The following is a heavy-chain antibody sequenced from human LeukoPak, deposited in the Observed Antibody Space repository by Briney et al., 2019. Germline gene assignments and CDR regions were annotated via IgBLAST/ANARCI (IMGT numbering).Heavy chain of an antibody. CDR1: GGTFSSYA. J-gene: IGHJ5*02. CDR2: IIPIFGTA. V-gene: IGHV1-69*06. CDR3: ARALPHRRLMDTTMEQHWFDP. D-gene: IGHD5-18*01. Sequence: SVKVSCKASGGTFSSYAISWVRQAPGQGLEWMGGIIPIFGTANYAQKFQGRVTITADKSTSTAYMELSSLRSEDTAMYYCARALPHRRLMDTTMEQHWFDPWGQGTLVTVSS.